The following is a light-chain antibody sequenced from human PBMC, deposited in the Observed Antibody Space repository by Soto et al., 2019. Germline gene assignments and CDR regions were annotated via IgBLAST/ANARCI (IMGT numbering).Light chain of an antibody. J-gene: IGLJ1*01. CDR2: EVS. CDR3: NSYTSKSTGF. Sequence: QSALTQPASVSGSPGQSITISCTGTSSDVGGYNYVSWYQQHPGKAPNLIIYEVSNRPSGVSNRFSGSKSGNTASLTISGLQAEDEADYYCNSYTSKSTGFFGTGTKVTVL. CDR1: SSDVGGYNY. V-gene: IGLV2-14*01.